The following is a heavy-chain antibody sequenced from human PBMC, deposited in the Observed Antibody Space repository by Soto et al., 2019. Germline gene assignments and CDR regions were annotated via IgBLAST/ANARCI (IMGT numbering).Heavy chain of an antibody. J-gene: IGHJ4*02. CDR3: ARDNPRDLYGQTYYFDY. CDR2: ISAYNGNT. V-gene: IGHV1-18*01. Sequence: GASVKVSCKASGYTFTSYGISWVRQAPGQGLEWMGWISAYNGNTNYAQKLQGRVTMTTDTSTSTAYMELRSLRSDDTAVYYCARDNPRDLYGQTYYFDYWGQGTLVTVSS. CDR1: GYTFTSYG. D-gene: IGHD3-10*01.